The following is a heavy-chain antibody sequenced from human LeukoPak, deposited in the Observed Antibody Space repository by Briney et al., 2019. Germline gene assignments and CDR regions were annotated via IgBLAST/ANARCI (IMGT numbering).Heavy chain of an antibody. CDR1: GYTFTGYY. D-gene: IGHD3-16*02. Sequence: ASVKVSCMASGYTFTGYYMHWVRQAPGQGLEWMGWINPKSGGTNYAQKFQGRVTMTRDTAISTAYMELSKLRSDDTPVYYCAREYYDYVWGSYRYTVYYFDYWGQGTLVTVSS. V-gene: IGHV1-2*02. J-gene: IGHJ4*02. CDR3: AREYYDYVWGSYRYTVYYFDY. CDR2: INPKSGGT.